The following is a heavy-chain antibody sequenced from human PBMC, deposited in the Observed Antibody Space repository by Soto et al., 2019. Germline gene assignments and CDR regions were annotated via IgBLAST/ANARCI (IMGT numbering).Heavy chain of an antibody. J-gene: IGHJ6*03. Sequence: ASVKVSCKASGYTFTGYYMHWVRQAPGQGLEWMGWINPNSGGTNYAQKFQGWVTMTRDTSISTAYMELSRLRSDDTAVYYCARDGVNCSGGSCYSRRDYYYYMDVWGKGITVTVSS. CDR1: GYTFTGYY. D-gene: IGHD2-15*01. CDR3: ARDGVNCSGGSCYSRRDYYYYMDV. CDR2: INPNSGGT. V-gene: IGHV1-2*04.